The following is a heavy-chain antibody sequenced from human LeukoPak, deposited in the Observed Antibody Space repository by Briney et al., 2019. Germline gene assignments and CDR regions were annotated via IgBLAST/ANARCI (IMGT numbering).Heavy chain of an antibody. CDR3: ARDSYDSSGYYWSSLDY. CDR1: GFTFSSYA. CDR2: IKQDGSEK. D-gene: IGHD3-22*01. V-gene: IGHV3-7*01. J-gene: IGHJ4*02. Sequence: GRSLRLSCAASGFTFSSYAMHWVRQAPGKGLEWVANIKQDGSEKYYVDSVKGRFTISRDNSKNTLYVQMNSLRAEDTAVYYCARDSYDSSGYYWSSLDYWGQGTLVTVSS.